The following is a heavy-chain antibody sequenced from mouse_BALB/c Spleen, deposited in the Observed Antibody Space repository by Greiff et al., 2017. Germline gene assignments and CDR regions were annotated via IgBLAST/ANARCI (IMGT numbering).Heavy chain of an antibody. CDR2: ISYDGSN. CDR3: ARGDYYSWFAY. D-gene: IGHD2-1*01. Sequence: EVQLQESGPGLVKPSQSLSLTCSVTGYSITSGYYWNWIRQFPGNKLEWMGYISYDGSNNYNPSLKNRISITRDTSKNQFFLKLNSVTTEDTATYYCARGDYYSWFAYWGQGTLVTVSA. V-gene: IGHV3-6*02. CDR1: GYSITSGYY. J-gene: IGHJ3*01.